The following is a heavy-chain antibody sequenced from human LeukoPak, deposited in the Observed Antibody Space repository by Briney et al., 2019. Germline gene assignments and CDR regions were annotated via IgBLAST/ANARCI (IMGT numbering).Heavy chain of an antibody. V-gene: IGHV3-30*02. CDR2: IRYDGSNK. CDR1: GFTFSSYG. J-gene: IGHJ4*02. CDR3: AKSIAVAGLAGGRTFDY. Sequence: GGSLRLSCAASGFTFSSYGMHWVRQAPGKALEWVAFIRYDGSNKYYADSVKVRFTISRDNSKNTLYLQMNSLRPEDTAVYYCAKSIAVAGLAGGRTFDYWGQGTLVTVSS. D-gene: IGHD6-19*01.